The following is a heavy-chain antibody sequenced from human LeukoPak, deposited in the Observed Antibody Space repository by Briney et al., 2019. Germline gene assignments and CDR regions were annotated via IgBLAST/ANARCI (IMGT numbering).Heavy chain of an antibody. CDR3: TREDYYYATGH. CDR2: ISSGGDII. CDR1: GFTFTDHY. V-gene: IGHV3-11*04. J-gene: IGHJ4*02. D-gene: IGHD3-10*01. Sequence: PGGSLRLPCAASGFTFTDHYMSWVRQAPGKGLEWVSYISSGGDIIYYADSVKGRFTISRDNAKNSLFLQMNSLRAEDTAVYYCTREDYYYATGHWAQGTLVTVSS.